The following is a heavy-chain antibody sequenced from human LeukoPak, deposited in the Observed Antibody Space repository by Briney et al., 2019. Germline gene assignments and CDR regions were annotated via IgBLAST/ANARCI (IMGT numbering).Heavy chain of an antibody. CDR2: INPNSGGT. D-gene: IGHD6-19*01. CDR3: ARGALIAVAGTGWFDP. Sequence: ASVKVSCKASGYTFTGYYMHWVRQAPGQGLEWMGWINPNSGGTNYAQKFQGRVTMTRDTSISTAYMELSRLRSDDTAVYYCARGALIAVAGTGWFDPWGQGTLVTVSS. J-gene: IGHJ5*02. CDR1: GYTFTGYY. V-gene: IGHV1-2*02.